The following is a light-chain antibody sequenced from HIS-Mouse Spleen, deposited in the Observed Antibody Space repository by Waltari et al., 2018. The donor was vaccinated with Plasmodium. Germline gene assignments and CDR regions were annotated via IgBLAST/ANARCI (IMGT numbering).Light chain of an antibody. CDR3: GTWDSSLSAGVV. Sequence: QSVLTQPPSVSTAPGQKVTISCSGSSSNIGTNYVSWYQQLPGTAPTLLIYDNNKRPSGIPDRFSGSKSGTSATLGITGLQTGDEADYYCGTWDSSLSAGVVFGGGTKLTVL. CDR2: DNN. J-gene: IGLJ2*01. CDR1: SSNIGTNY. V-gene: IGLV1-51*01.